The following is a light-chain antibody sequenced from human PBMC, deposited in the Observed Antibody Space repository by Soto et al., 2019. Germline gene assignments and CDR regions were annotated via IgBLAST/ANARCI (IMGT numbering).Light chain of an antibody. CDR2: GAS. CDR3: QQYNNWPRT. V-gene: IGKV3-15*01. Sequence: EIVMTQSPATRSVSPGERATLSCRASQSVSSNLAWYQQKPGQAPRLLIYGASTRATGIPARFSGSGSGTEFTLTIRSLQSEDFAVYYCQQYNNWPRTFGQGTKVDI. CDR1: QSVSSN. J-gene: IGKJ1*01.